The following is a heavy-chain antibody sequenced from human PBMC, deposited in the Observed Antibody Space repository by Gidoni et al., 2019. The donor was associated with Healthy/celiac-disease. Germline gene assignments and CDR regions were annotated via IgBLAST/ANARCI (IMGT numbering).Heavy chain of an antibody. D-gene: IGHD2-2*01. CDR1: GYTFTGYY. Sequence: QVQLVQSGAEVKKPGASVKVSCQAPGYTFTGYYMHWVRQDPGQGLEWMGWISANSGGTNDAQKFQGRVTMTRDTAISTAYRELSRLRSDDTAVYYCARSDSDIVVVPAATDGDYWGQGTLVTVSS. CDR2: ISANSGGT. CDR3: ARSDSDIVVVPAATDGDY. V-gene: IGHV1-2*02. J-gene: IGHJ4*02.